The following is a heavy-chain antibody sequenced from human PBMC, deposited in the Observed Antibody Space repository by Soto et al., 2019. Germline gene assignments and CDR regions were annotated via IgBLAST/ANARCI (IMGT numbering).Heavy chain of an antibody. CDR1: GGSFSGYY. J-gene: IGHJ4*02. D-gene: IGHD2-15*01. V-gene: IGHV4-34*01. Sequence: SETLSLTCAVYGGSFSGYYWSRIRQPPGKGLERIGEINHSGSTNYNPSLKSRVTISVDTSKNQFSLKLSSVTAADTAVYYCARVPPPADIVVVVPSRGYWGQGTLVTVSS. CDR3: ARVPPPADIVVVVPSRGY. CDR2: INHSGST.